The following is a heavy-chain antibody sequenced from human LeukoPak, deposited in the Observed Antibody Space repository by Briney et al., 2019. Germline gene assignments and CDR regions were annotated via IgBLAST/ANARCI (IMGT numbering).Heavy chain of an antibody. CDR3: AKEIVVGNY. D-gene: IGHD2-15*01. Sequence: GGSLRLSCAASGFTFSTYWMSWVRQAPGNGLEWVANIKQDGSEKYYVDSVKGRFTISRDNSKNTLYLQMNSLRAEDTAVYYCAKEIVVGNYWGQGTLVTVSS. V-gene: IGHV3-7*03. J-gene: IGHJ4*02. CDR1: GFTFSTYW. CDR2: IKQDGSEK.